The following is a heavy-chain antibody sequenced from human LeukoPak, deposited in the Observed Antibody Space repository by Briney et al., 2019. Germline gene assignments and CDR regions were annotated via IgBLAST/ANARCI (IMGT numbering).Heavy chain of an antibody. V-gene: IGHV3-30*18. CDR1: GFTFSSYG. CDR2: ISYDGSNK. D-gene: IGHD3-9*01. Sequence: GGSLRLSCGASGFTFSSYGMHWVRQAPGKGLEWVAVISYDGSNKYYADSVKGRFTISRDNSKNTLYLQMNSLRAEDTAVYYCAKDRATYYDISYYFDYWGQGTLVTVSS. J-gene: IGHJ4*02. CDR3: AKDRATYYDISYYFDY.